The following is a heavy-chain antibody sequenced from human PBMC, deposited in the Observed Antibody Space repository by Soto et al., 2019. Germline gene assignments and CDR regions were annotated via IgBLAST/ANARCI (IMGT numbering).Heavy chain of an antibody. D-gene: IGHD3-10*01. CDR2: ISAYNGKT. V-gene: IGHV1-18*01. Sequence: QVQMVQSGAEVTKPGASVKVSCKASGYTFSNYGFTWVRQVPGQGLEWMGWISAYNGKTNYAQELQGRVTMTTDTSTSTVYMELRSLRSDETAVYYCARGGATSGGLDYWGQGTLVTVSS. CDR1: GYTFSNYG. J-gene: IGHJ4*02. CDR3: ARGGATSGGLDY.